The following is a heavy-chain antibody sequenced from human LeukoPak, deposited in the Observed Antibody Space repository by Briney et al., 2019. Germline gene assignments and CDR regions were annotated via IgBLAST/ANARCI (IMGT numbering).Heavy chain of an antibody. CDR3: ARAVAASYFDY. J-gene: IGHJ4*02. CDR2: INYSGST. D-gene: IGHD6-19*01. Sequence: SETLSLTCTVSGGSISTYYWSWIRQSPGKRLEWIGYINYSGSTNYIPSLKSRVTISVDTSKKQFSLRLSSVTAADTAVYYCARAVAASYFDYWGQGTLVTVSS. V-gene: IGHV4-59*01. CDR1: GGSISTYY.